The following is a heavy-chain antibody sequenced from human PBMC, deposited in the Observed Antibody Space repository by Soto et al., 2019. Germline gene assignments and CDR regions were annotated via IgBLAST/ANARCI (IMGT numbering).Heavy chain of an antibody. D-gene: IGHD6-13*01. CDR1: GFGFTSYW. CDR3: ARSGDETGYSSSWYLY. J-gene: IGHJ4*02. Sequence: GESLKISCKGSGFGFTSYWISWVRQMPGKGLEWMGRIDPSDSYTNYSPSFQGHVTISADKPINTAYLQWNSLKASDTAIYYCARSGDETGYSSSWYLYWGQGTLVTVSS. V-gene: IGHV5-10-1*01. CDR2: IDPSDSYT.